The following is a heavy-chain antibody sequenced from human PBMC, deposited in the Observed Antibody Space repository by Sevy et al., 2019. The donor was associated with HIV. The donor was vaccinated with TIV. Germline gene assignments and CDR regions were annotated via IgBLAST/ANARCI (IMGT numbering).Heavy chain of an antibody. CDR2: ISSGSSYI. Sequence: GGSLRLSCAASGFTFSYYDMNWVRQAPGKALEWVSSISSGSSYIFYADSVKGRFTISRDNAKNSLYLQMNSLRAEDTAVYYCASPLNYYDSPSAYWGQGTLVTVSS. V-gene: IGHV3-21*04. CDR1: GFTFSYYD. J-gene: IGHJ4*02. CDR3: ASPLNYYDSPSAY. D-gene: IGHD3-22*01.